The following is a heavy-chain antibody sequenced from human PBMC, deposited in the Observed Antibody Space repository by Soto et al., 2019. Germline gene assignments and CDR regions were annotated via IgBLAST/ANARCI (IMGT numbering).Heavy chain of an antibody. CDR1: GGSFSGYY. Sequence: PSETLSLTCAVYGGSFSGYYWSWIRQPPGKGLEWIGEINYIGSTNYNPPLKSRFTLSLDTSKTLFSLKLSSLPAADTAVFSCASSVNIRWLDNWGQGTLFTVS. D-gene: IGHD4-17*01. V-gene: IGHV4-34*01. CDR3: ASSVNIRWLDN. J-gene: IGHJ4*02. CDR2: INYIGST.